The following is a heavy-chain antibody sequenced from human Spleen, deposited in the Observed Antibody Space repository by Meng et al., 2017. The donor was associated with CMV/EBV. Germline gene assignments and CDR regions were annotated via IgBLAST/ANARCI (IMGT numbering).Heavy chain of an antibody. Sequence: GESLKISCAASEFTVSSNYMTWIRQAPGKGLEWVSGISGRGGSTYYGDSVRGRFTISRDNSKKTVYLQMNSLRAEDTAVYYCAKVGLPLVPTYHFDSWGQGTLVTVSS. CDR2: ISGRGGST. CDR1: EFTVSSNY. V-gene: IGHV3-23*01. D-gene: IGHD3-9*01. CDR3: AKVGLPLVPTYHFDS. J-gene: IGHJ4*02.